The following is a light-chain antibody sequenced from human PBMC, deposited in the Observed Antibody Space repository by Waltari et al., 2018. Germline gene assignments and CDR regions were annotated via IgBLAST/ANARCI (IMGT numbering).Light chain of an antibody. CDR1: QRVSSW. CDR2: DAS. J-gene: IGKJ2*01. V-gene: IGKV1-5*01. Sequence: DIQTTQSPSTLSASAGDTVTITCRASQRVSSWLAWHQQKAGKAPTVLIYDASDLESGVPSRFSGSGSDTEFTLTISNLQPDDFATYYCQQYDSYVYTFGQGTKLEIK. CDR3: QQYDSYVYT.